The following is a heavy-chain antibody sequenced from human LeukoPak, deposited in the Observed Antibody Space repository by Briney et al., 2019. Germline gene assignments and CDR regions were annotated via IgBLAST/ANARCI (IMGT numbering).Heavy chain of an antibody. CDR2: TYYRSKLYN. D-gene: IGHD6-13*01. V-gene: IGHV6-1*01. Sequence: KPSQTLSLTCAISGDIVSSNSAAWNWGRQSPARGLEWLGRTYYRSKLYNDYAGSVKSRITLNPHTSKNQFSLQLNSVTPEDTAVYYCARTDFGIAAAGTLDYWGQGTLVTVSS. J-gene: IGHJ4*02. CDR1: GDIVSSNSAA. CDR3: ARTDFGIAAAGTLDY.